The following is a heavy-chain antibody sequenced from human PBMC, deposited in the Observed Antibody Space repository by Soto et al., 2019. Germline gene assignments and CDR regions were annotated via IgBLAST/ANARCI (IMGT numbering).Heavy chain of an antibody. Sequence: QVQLVQSGAEVKRPGSSVKVSCKASGDTFNFDSINWVRQAPGLGLEWMGRVNPILSMSNYAQRFQGRVTMTADKSTRTAYMELSGLRSDDTASYYCATSYGSGYRAFDFWGQGALVTVSS. V-gene: IGHV1-69*04. J-gene: IGHJ4*02. CDR2: VNPILSMS. CDR1: GDTFNFDS. D-gene: IGHD3-10*01. CDR3: ATSYGSGYRAFDF.